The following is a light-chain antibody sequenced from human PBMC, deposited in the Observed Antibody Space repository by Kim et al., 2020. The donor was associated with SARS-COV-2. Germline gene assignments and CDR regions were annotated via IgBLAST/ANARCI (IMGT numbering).Light chain of an antibody. CDR1: LSNVGRNT. V-gene: IGLV1-44*01. CDR2: GYN. J-gene: IGLJ2*01. Sequence: GQRVTISCSGSLSNVGRNTVNWYQQLPGTAPKLLIFGYNQRASGVPDRFSGSKSGTSASLAISGLQSEDEADYYCAAWDDNLNGVGFGGGTQLTVL. CDR3: AAWDDNLNGVG.